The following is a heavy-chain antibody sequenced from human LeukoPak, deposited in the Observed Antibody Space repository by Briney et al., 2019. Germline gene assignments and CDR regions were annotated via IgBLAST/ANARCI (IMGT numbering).Heavy chain of an antibody. V-gene: IGHV3-74*01. CDR3: ARGAHVLDI. J-gene: IGHJ3*02. CDR1: GFTLNSYW. Sequence: GGSLRLSCAASGFTLNSYWMHWVRQAPGKGLVWVSRINSDESSTTYVDSVKGRFTISRDNAKNTLYLQMDSLRVEDTAVYFCARGAHVLDIWGQGTMVTASS. D-gene: IGHD1-26*01. CDR2: INSDESST.